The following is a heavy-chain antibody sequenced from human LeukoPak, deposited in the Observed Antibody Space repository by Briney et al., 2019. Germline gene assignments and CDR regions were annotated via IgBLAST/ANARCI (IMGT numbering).Heavy chain of an antibody. CDR2: INPNSGGT. Sequence: ASVKVSCKASGYTFTGYYMHWVRQAPGQGLEWMGWINPNSGGTNYAQKFQGRVTMTRDTSISTAYMELSRLRSDDTAVYYCARGVGRSYYGSGSVRPDYWGQGTLVTVSS. CDR1: GYTFTGYY. CDR3: ARGVGRSYYGSGSVRPDY. V-gene: IGHV1-2*02. D-gene: IGHD3-10*01. J-gene: IGHJ4*02.